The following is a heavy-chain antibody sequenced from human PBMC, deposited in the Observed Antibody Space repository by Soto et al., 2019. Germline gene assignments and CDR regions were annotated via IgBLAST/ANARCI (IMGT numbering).Heavy chain of an antibody. J-gene: IGHJ4*02. D-gene: IGHD2-21*01. Sequence: EVQLVESGGGLVQPGGSLRLSGAASGFTFSTYWMTWVRQAPGKGLEWVANIKQDGSEKYYVDSVKGRFTISRDNAKNSLYLHMNSLGADGTGVYYCAGALWANLWDYWGQGTLVTVSS. CDR3: AGALWANLWDY. CDR2: IKQDGSEK. CDR1: GFTFSTYW. V-gene: IGHV3-7*04.